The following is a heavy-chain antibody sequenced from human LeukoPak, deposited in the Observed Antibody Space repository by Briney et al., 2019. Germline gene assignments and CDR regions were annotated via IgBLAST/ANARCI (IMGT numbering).Heavy chain of an antibody. J-gene: IGHJ4*02. D-gene: IGHD5-24*01. CDR3: TRVGYIDEGIDY. V-gene: IGHV3-7*04. CDR1: GFPFSSYW. Sequence: GSLRLSCVASGFPFSSYWMTWVRQAPGKGLEWAANIKQDGSKKSYVDPVKGRFTISRDNAKNSLYLQMNSLRAEDTAIYYCTRVGYIDEGIDYWGQGTLVTVSS. CDR2: IKQDGSKK.